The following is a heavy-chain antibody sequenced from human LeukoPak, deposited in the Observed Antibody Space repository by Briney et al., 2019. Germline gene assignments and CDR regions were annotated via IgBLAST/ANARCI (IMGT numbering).Heavy chain of an antibody. CDR2: INPNSGGT. Sequence: ASVKVSCKAYGYTFTGYYMHWVRQAPGQGLEWMGWINPNSGGTNYAQKFQGWVTMTRDTSISTAYMELSRLRSDDTAVYYCARDKSPTYYYGSEPNWFDPWGQGTLVTVSS. CDR1: GYTFTGYY. D-gene: IGHD3-10*01. J-gene: IGHJ5*02. CDR3: ARDKSPTYYYGSEPNWFDP. V-gene: IGHV1-2*04.